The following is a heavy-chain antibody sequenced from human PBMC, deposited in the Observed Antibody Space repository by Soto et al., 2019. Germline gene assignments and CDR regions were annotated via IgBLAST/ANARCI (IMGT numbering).Heavy chain of an antibody. CDR3: ARGGSGITFGGVIVNYDY. D-gene: IGHD3-16*02. CDR1: GYTFTSYG. V-gene: IGHV1-18*01. Sequence: QVQLVQSGAEVKKPGASVKVSCKASGYTFTSYGISWVRQAPGQGLEWMGWISAYNGNTNYAQKLQGRVTMTTDTSTSTAYMELRGLRSDDTAVYYCARGGSGITFGGVIVNYDYWGQGTLVTVSS. CDR2: ISAYNGNT. J-gene: IGHJ4*02.